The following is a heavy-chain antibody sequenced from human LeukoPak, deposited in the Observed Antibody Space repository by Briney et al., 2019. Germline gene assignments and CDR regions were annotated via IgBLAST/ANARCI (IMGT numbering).Heavy chain of an antibody. J-gene: IGHJ4*02. CDR2: IKSKTDGGTT. V-gene: IGHV3-15*01. Sequence: GGSLRLSCAASGFTFSNAWMSWVRQAPGKGLEWVGRIKSKTDGGTTDYAAPVKGRFTISRDDSKNTLYLQMNSLKTEDTAVYYCTTDVTIIVVAELDHWGQGTLVTVSS. CDR3: TTDVTIIVVAELDH. CDR1: GFTFSNAW. D-gene: IGHD3-22*01.